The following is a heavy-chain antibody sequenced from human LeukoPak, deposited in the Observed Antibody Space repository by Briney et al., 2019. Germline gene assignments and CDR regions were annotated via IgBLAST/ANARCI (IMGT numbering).Heavy chain of an antibody. CDR1: GFTFSTYG. J-gene: IGHJ4*02. V-gene: IGHV3-23*01. CDR3: ARDLGYCTNGVCHTRFDY. Sequence: PGGSLRLSCAASGFTFSTYGMTWVRQAPGKGLEWVSSISGSGGSTYYADSVKGRVTVSRDNSKSTLFLQMNSLRAEDTAVYYCARDLGYCTNGVCHTRFDYWGQGTLVAVSS. CDR2: ISGSGGST. D-gene: IGHD2-8*01.